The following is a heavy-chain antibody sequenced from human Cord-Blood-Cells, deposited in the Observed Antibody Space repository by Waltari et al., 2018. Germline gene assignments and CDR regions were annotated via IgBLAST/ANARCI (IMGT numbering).Heavy chain of an antibody. J-gene: IGHJ4*02. CDR1: YW. D-gene: IGHD3-10*01. CDR2: IKQDGSEK. CDR3: ARDHPITMVRGVIDY. V-gene: IGHV3-7*01. Sequence: YWMSWVRQAPGKGLEWVANIKQDGSEKYYVDSVKGRFTISRDNAKNSLYLQMNSLRAEDTAVYYCARDHPITMVRGVIDYWGQGTLVTVSS.